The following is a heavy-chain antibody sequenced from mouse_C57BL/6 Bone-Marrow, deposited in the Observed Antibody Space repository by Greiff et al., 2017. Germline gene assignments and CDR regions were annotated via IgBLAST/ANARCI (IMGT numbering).Heavy chain of an antibody. Sequence: EVKLVESGPGLAKPSQTLSLTCSVTGYSITSDYWNWIRKFTGNNLEYMGYISYSGSTYYNPSLKSRISITRDTTKIQYYLQLNSVTNEDAATDYWARGKPAYWGQGTMVTVSA. CDR2: ISYSGST. V-gene: IGHV3-8*01. CDR1: GYSITSDY. J-gene: IGHJ3*01. CDR3: ARGKPAY.